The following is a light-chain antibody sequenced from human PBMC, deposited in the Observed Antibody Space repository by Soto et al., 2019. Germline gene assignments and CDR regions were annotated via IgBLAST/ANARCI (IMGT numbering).Light chain of an antibody. J-gene: IGKJ5*01. Sequence: EIVLTQSPGTLSLSPGERATLSCRASQSVTGSYLAWYQQKPGQAPSLLMHGASRRTTGIPERFSGSGSGTDFTLTISRLEPEDFAVYYCQQRSNSPPWITFGQGTRLEIK. V-gene: IGKV3D-20*02. CDR3: QQRSNSPPWIT. CDR1: QSVTGSY. CDR2: GAS.